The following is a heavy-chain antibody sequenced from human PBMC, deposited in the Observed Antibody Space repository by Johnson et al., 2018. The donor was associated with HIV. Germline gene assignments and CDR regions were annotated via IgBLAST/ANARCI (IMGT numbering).Heavy chain of an antibody. Sequence: VQLVESGGGVVRPGGSLRLSCAASEFTFDDYGMSWVRQVPGKGLEWVSGINWNGDKGYGDSVKGRFTISRDNAKNSLYLQMNSLRAEDTAVYYCARGDLAAAGNGAFDIWGQGTMVTVSS. V-gene: IGHV3-20*04. J-gene: IGHJ3*02. CDR3: ARGDLAAAGNGAFDI. D-gene: IGHD6-13*01. CDR2: INWNGDK. CDR1: EFTFDDYG.